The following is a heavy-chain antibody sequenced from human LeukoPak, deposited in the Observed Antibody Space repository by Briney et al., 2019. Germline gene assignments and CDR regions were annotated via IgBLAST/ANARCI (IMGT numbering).Heavy chain of an antibody. CDR1: RFTFSSYS. J-gene: IGHJ4*02. V-gene: IGHV3-21*01. CDR2: ISSSSSYI. D-gene: IGHD3-22*01. Sequence: GGSLRLSCAASRFTFSSYSMNWVRQAPGKGLEWVSSISSSSSYIYYADSVKGRFTISRDNAKNSLYLQMNSLRAEDTAVYYCARGRYYDSSGQSPDYFDYWGQGTLVTVSS. CDR3: ARGRYYDSSGQSPDYFDY.